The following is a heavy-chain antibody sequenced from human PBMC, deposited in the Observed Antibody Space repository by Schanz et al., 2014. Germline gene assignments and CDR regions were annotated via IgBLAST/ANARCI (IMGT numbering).Heavy chain of an antibody. CDR1: GFTFSSYS. D-gene: IGHD5-12*01. V-gene: IGHV3-74*02. CDR3: ARKVVATIGGYYDN. J-gene: IGHJ4*02. CDR2: INGDGSRT. Sequence: EVQLVESGGGLVQPGGSLRLSCAASGFTFSSYSMNWVRQAPGKGLVWVSRINGDGSRTAYADSVKGRFTISRDNAENTLFLQMNSLRAEDTAVYYCARKVVATIGGYYDNWGQGTLVIVSS.